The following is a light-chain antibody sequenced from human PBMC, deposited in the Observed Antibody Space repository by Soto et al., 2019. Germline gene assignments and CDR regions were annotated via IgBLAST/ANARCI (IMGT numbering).Light chain of an antibody. CDR2: AAS. Sequence: EIALTQSPGTLSLSPGERATLSCRASQSVTANYLAWYQQKPGQAPRLLIYAASIGATGIPDRFSGSGSGTDFNLTISRLEPEDSAVYYCLQYGIPLWTFGQGTKVEIK. CDR3: LQYGIPLWT. CDR1: QSVTANY. J-gene: IGKJ1*01. V-gene: IGKV3-20*01.